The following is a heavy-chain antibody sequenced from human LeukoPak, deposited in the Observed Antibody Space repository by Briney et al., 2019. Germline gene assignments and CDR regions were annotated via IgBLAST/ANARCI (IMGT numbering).Heavy chain of an antibody. CDR3: ARGSNNWNDYYYYYYMDV. D-gene: IGHD1-20*01. J-gene: IGHJ6*03. CDR2: IYTSGST. V-gene: IGHV4-61*02. CDR1: GGSISSGSYY. Sequence: PSETLSLTCTVSGGSISSGSYYWSWIRQPAGKGLEWIGRIYTSGSTNYNPSLKSRVTISVDTSKNQFSLKLSSVTAADTAVYYCARGSNNWNDYYYYYYMDVWGKGTTVTVSS.